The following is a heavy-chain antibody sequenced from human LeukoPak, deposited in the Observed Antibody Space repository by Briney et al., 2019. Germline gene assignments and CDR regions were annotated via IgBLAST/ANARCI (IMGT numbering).Heavy chain of an antibody. J-gene: IGHJ5*02. D-gene: IGHD3-9*01. CDR1: GGSFSGYY. CDR2: INHSGST. CDR3: ARGQLRYFDWLSTTYNWFDP. Sequence: SETLSLTCAVYGGSFSGYYWSWIRQPPGKGLEWIGEINHSGSTNYNPSLKSRVTISVDTSKNQFSLKLSSVTAADTAVYYCARGQLRYFDWLSTTYNWFDPWGQGTLVTVSS. V-gene: IGHV4-34*01.